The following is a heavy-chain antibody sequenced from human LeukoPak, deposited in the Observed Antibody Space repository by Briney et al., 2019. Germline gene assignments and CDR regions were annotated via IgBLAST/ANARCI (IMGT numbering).Heavy chain of an antibody. CDR3: AKSGGLSGSGRLAMDV. CDR2: ISGSGGST. CDR1: GFTFSTYA. Sequence: PGGSLRLSCAASGFTFSTYAMSWIRLAPGKGLEWVSGISGSGGSTYYAVSVKGRFTRSRDNSNNTLYVQMNSLRVEDTAVYYCAKSGGLSGSGRLAMDVWGQGTTVTVSS. J-gene: IGHJ6*02. D-gene: IGHD3-10*01. V-gene: IGHV3-23*01.